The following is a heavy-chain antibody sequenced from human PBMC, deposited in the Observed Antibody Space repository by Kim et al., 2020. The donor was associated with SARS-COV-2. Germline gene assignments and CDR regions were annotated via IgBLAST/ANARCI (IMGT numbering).Heavy chain of an antibody. CDR3: AKDRSGMVDAATNY. Sequence: GGSLRLSCAASGFTFSNYAMSWVRQAPGKGLEWVSDISDSGDSTYYADSVKGRFTISRDNSKNTLYLQMNSLRAEDTAIYYCAKDRSGMVDAATNYWGQGTLVSVSS. J-gene: IGHJ4*02. D-gene: IGHD2-15*01. CDR2: ISDSGDST. CDR1: GFTFSNYA. V-gene: IGHV3-23*01.